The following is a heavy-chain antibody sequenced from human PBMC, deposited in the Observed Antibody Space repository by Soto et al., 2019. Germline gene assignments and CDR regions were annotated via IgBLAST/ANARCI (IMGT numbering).Heavy chain of an antibody. CDR2: IWYDGSNK. CDR3: ARDGNGSGSYYYYYGMDV. D-gene: IGHD3-10*01. Sequence: GGSLRLSCAASGFTFSSYGMHWVRQAPGKGLEWVAVIWYDGSNKYYADSVKGRFTISRDNSKNTLYLQMNSLRAEDTAVYYCARDGNGSGSYYYYYGMDVWGQGTTVTVSS. V-gene: IGHV3-33*01. CDR1: GFTFSSYG. J-gene: IGHJ6*02.